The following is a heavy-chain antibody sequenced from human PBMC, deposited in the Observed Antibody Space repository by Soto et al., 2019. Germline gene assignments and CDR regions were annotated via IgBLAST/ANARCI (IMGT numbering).Heavy chain of an antibody. CDR3: ARVYRANDDFWSTYYFDY. V-gene: IGHV3-11*01. J-gene: IGHJ4*02. Sequence: QVQLVESGGGLVKPGGSLRLSCAASGFTFSDYYMSWIRQAPGKGLEWVSYLSSSGSTIYYADSVKGRFTIYRDNAKNSLYLQMNSLRAEDTAVYYCARVYRANDDFWSTYYFDYRGQGTLVNASS. D-gene: IGHD3-3*01. CDR1: GFTFSDYY. CDR2: LSSSGSTI.